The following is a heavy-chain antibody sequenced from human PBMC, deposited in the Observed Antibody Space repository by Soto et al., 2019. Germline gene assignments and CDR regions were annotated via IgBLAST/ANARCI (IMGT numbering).Heavy chain of an antibody. Sequence: GASVKVSCKASGYSFTNNDVSWVRQATGQGLEWMGWMNPGSGETGYAQKFQGRVTMTRDISIATAYMELSSLRSDDTAVYYCARGLVYARGYYYYGMDVWG. CDR2: MNPGSGET. V-gene: IGHV1-8*01. D-gene: IGHD2-8*01. J-gene: IGHJ6*02. CDR3: ARGLVYARGYYYYGMDV. CDR1: GYSFTNND.